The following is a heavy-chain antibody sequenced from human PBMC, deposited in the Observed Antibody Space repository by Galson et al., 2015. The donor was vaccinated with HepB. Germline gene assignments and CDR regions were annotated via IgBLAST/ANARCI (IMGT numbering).Heavy chain of an antibody. V-gene: IGHV1-69*01. Sequence: SCKASGGTFSSYAISWVRQAPGQGLEWMGGIIPIFGTANYAQKFQGRVTITADESTSTAYMELSSLRSEDTAVYYCARDHSSGWFRWFDPWGQGTLVTVSS. CDR2: IIPIFGTA. J-gene: IGHJ5*02. CDR3: ARDHSSGWFRWFDP. D-gene: IGHD6-19*01. CDR1: GGTFSSYA.